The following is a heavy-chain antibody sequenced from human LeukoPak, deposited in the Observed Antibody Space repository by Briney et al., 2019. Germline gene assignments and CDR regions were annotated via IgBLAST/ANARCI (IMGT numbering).Heavy chain of an antibody. J-gene: IGHJ4*02. CDR3: ASGVGVGDGFDY. CDR2: ISSGSSYT. CDR1: GFTFGDYC. V-gene: IGHV3-11*03. D-gene: IGHD1-26*01. Sequence: GGSLRLSCAASGFTFGDYCMGWIRQAPGKGLEWVSYISSGSSYTNYADSVRGRFTISRDNAKNSLYLQMNSLRAEDTAVYYCASGVGVGDGFDYWGQGTLVTVSS.